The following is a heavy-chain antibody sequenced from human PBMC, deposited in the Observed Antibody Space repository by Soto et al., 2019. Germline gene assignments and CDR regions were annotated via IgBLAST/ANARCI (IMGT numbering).Heavy chain of an antibody. CDR1: GYDLTAYD. J-gene: IGHJ6*02. CDR3: GRGPSPRAPAGGTPYYYAMDV. D-gene: IGHD6-13*01. Sequence: GASVKVSCKASGYDLTAYDINWVRQASGQGLEWMGWMNPINGAAGSARRFQGRVSMTRNTATGTAYLELTSLRSDDSAVYYCGRGPSPRAPAGGTPYYYAMDVWGQGTTVTSP. V-gene: IGHV1-8*02. CDR2: MNPINGAA.